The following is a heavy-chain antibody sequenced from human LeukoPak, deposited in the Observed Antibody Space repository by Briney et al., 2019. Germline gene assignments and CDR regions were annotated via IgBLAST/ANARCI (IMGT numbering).Heavy chain of an antibody. J-gene: IGHJ3*02. CDR1: EFTFSNYW. Sequence: GGSLRLSCAASEFTFSNYWMHWVRQAPGEGLVWVSRIDNDGRDTIYADSVKGRFTISRDNAKNTLYLQMNSLRAEDTAVYYCARANYYGSGRAAFDIWGQGTMVTVSS. CDR3: ARANYYGSGRAAFDI. CDR2: IDNDGRDT. V-gene: IGHV3-74*01. D-gene: IGHD3-10*01.